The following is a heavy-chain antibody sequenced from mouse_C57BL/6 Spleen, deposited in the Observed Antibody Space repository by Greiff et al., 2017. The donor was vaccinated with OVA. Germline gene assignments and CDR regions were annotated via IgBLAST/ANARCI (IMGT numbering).Heavy chain of an antibody. CDR3: AGGYYGSSYDENYYAMDY. Sequence: DVMLVESGGGLVKPGGSLKLSCAASGFTFSDYGMHWVRQAPEKGLEWVAYISSGSSTIYYADTVKGRFTISRDNAKNTLFLQMTSLRSEDTAMYYCAGGYYGSSYDENYYAMDYWGQGTSVTVSS. D-gene: IGHD1-1*01. CDR2: ISSGSSTI. J-gene: IGHJ4*01. V-gene: IGHV5-17*01. CDR1: GFTFSDYG.